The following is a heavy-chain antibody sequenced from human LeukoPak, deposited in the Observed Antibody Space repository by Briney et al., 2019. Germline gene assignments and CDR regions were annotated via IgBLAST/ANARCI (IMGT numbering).Heavy chain of an antibody. D-gene: IGHD3-10*01. J-gene: IGHJ4*02. V-gene: IGHV1-18*01. Sequence: ASVKVSCKASGYTFTSYGISWVRQAPGQGLEWMGWISAYNGNTNYAQKLQGRVTMTTDTSTSTAYMELRSLRSEDTAVYYCARYLGNYGSGPPRYWGQGTLVTVSS. CDR3: ARYLGNYGSGPPRY. CDR1: GYTFTSYG. CDR2: ISAYNGNT.